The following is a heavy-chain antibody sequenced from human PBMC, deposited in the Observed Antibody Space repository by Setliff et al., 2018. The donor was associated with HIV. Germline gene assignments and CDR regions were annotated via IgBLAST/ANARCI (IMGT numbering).Heavy chain of an antibody. V-gene: IGHV3-48*01. CDR2: ISSSSDTI. CDR1: GFTFSSYT. D-gene: IGHD2-15*01. J-gene: IGHJ5*02. CDR3: ARGVVVAAHNWFDP. Sequence: GGSLRLSCAASGFTFSSYTMNWVRQAPGQGLEWVSSISSSSDTIYFADSVKGRFTISRDNAKNSLFLQMNSLRAEDTAVYYCARGVVVAAHNWFDPWGQGTLVTVSS.